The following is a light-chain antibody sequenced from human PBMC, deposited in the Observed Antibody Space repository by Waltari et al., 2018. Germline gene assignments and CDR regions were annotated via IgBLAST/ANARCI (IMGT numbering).Light chain of an antibody. CDR1: ELPKKY. CDR2: DDD. J-gene: IGLJ2*01. CDR3: YSTDTSGGA. V-gene: IGLV3-10*01. Sequence: SSELTQLPSVSVSPGQTARITCSGDELPKKYAYWFQQRSGQAPMLVIYDDDKRPAGIPEGFSGSSSGTMATLSISGAQEEDEADYYCYSTDTSGGAFGGGTKLTVL.